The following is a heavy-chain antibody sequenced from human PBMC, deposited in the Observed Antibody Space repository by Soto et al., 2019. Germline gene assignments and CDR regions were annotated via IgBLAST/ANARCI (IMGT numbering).Heavy chain of an antibody. CDR1: GYTFTSFH. V-gene: IGHV1-8*02. CDR3: AREVTSRALDY. J-gene: IGHJ4*02. CDR2: MNPNSGNT. Sequence: GASVKVSCKASGYTFTSFHISWVRQATGQGLEWMGWMNPNSGNTGYAQKFQGRVTMTRNTSINTAHMELSSLRSEDTAVYFCAREVTSRALDYWGQRTLVTVSS. D-gene: IGHD3-16*01.